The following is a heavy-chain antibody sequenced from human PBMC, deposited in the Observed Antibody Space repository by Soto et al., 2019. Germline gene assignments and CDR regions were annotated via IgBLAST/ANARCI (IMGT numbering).Heavy chain of an antibody. J-gene: IGHJ6*02. Sequence: QVQLVESGGGLVKPGGSLRLSCAASGFTFSDYYMSWIRQAPGKGLEWVSYISSSSSYTNYADSVKGRFTISRDNAKNSFYRKMNSQRAEDTAVYYCGRDRSIQLGSGMDVWAQGTTVTFSS. CDR1: GFTFSDYY. D-gene: IGHD5-18*01. V-gene: IGHV3-11*06. CDR2: ISSSSSYT. CDR3: GRDRSIQLGSGMDV.